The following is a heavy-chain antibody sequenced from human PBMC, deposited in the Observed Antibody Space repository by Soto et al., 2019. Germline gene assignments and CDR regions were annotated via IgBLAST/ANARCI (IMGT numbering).Heavy chain of an antibody. D-gene: IGHD5-18*01. V-gene: IGHV2-26*01. CDR3: ARIGGYSYGYRLDYSMDV. J-gene: IGHJ6*02. Sequence: SGPTLVNPTETLTLTCIVPGFSLNNPRMGVSWIRQPPGKALEWLAHIFSNDEKSFSISMRSRLTISKDTSKSQVVLTMTNMDPVDTATYYCARIGGYSYGYRLDYSMDVWGQGTTVTVSS. CDR2: IFSNDEK. CDR1: GFSLNNPRMG.